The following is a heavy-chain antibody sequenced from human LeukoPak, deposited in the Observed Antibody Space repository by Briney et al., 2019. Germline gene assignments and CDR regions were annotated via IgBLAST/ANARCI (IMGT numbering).Heavy chain of an antibody. CDR3: ARVSRREWFGQVGGNWFDP. D-gene: IGHD3-10*01. J-gene: IGHJ5*02. V-gene: IGHV1-2*02. CDR1: GYTFTGYY. Sequence: GASVKVSCKASGYTFTGYYMHWVRQAPGQGLEWMGWINPNSGGTNYAQKFQGRVTMTRDTSISTAYMELSRLRSDDTAVYYCARVSRREWFGQVGGNWFDPWGQGTLVTVSS. CDR2: INPNSGGT.